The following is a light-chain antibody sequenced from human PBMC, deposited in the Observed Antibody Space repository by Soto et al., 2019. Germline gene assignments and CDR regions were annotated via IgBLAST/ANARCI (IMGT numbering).Light chain of an antibody. J-gene: IGLJ2*01. CDR3: CSYAASYTLV. Sequence: QSALTQPRSVSASPGQSVTISFTGTSSNVGGYNYVSWYQQNPGKAPKLMIYDASKRPPGVPDRFSGSKSGNAASLTISGLQAEDEADYYCCSYAASYTLVFGGGTKLTVL. CDR1: SSNVGGYNY. V-gene: IGLV2-11*01. CDR2: DAS.